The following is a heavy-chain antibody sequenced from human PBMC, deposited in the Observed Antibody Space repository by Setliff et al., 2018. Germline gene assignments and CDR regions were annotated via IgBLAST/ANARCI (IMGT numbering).Heavy chain of an antibody. V-gene: IGHV3-33*01. CDR1: GFTFSRYG. J-gene: IGHJ3*01. CDR2: IYYDGSNT. D-gene: IGHD2-15*01. CDR3: ATLGTVVVDAFDF. Sequence: GGSLRLSCAASGFTFSRYGMHWVRQPPGKGLEWVAVIYYDGSNTHYTDSVEGRFTISRDNSKNTLYLQMNSLGAEDTAMYYCATLGTVVVDAFDFWGQGTRVTVSS.